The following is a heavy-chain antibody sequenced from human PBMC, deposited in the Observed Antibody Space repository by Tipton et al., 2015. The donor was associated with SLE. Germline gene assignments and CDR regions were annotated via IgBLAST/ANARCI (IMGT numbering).Heavy chain of an antibody. V-gene: IGHV1-69*01. CDR1: GGTFSSYA. Sequence: QSGPEVKKPGSSVKVSCKASGGTFSSYAISWVRQAPGQGLEWMGGIIPIFGTANYAQKFQGGVTITADESPSTAYMELSSLRSEDTAVYYCAGGSIAAAGRCFDLWGRGTLVTVSS. J-gene: IGHJ2*01. D-gene: IGHD6-13*01. CDR2: IIPIFGTA. CDR3: AGGSIAAAGRCFDL.